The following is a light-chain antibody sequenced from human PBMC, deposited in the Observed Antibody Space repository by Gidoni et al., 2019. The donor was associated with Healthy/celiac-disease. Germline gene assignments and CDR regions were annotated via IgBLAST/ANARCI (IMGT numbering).Light chain of an antibody. V-gene: IGLV3-19*01. J-gene: IGLJ2*01. CDR1: SLRSYY. Sequence: SSELTQDPAVSVALGQTVRLTCQGDSLRSYYASWYQQKPGQATVLVIYGKNNRPPGIPDRFSGSSSGNTASLTITGAQAEDEADYYCNSRDSSGNHLEFGGGTKLTVL. CDR2: GKN. CDR3: NSRDSSGNHLE.